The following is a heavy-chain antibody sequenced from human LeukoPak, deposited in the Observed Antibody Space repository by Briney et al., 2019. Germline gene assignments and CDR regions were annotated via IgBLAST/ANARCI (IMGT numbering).Heavy chain of an antibody. J-gene: IGHJ3*02. D-gene: IGHD3-22*01. V-gene: IGHV4-30-2*01. CDR1: GGSISSGGYY. CDR3: ATYEPLSEAFDI. Sequence: SETLSLTCTVSGGSISSGGYYWSWIRQPPGKGLEWIGYIYHSGSTYYNPSLKSRVTISVDRSKNQFSLKLSSVTAADTAVYYCATYEPLSEAFDIWGQGTMVTVSS. CDR2: IYHSGST.